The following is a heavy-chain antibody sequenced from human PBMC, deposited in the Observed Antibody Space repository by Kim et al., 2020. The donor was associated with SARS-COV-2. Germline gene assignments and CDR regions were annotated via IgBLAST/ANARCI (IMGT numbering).Heavy chain of an antibody. CDR3: ARGMGARSGSFDY. J-gene: IGHJ4*02. D-gene: IGHD1-26*01. CDR2: ISYDGSNK. V-gene: IGHV3-33*05. Sequence: GGSLRLSCAASGFTFSSYGMHWVRLAPGKGLEWVAVISYDGSNKYYADSVKGRFTISRDNSKNTLYLQMNSLRAEDTAVYYCARGMGARSGSFDYWGQGTLVTVSS. CDR1: GFTFSSYG.